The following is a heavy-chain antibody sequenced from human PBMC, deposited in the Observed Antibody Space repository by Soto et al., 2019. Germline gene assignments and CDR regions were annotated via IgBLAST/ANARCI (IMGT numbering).Heavy chain of an antibody. V-gene: IGHV2-5*02. CDR3: AHTPGLEWLYQDNWFDP. CDR1: GFSLSTSGVG. Sequence: SGPTLVKPTQTLTLTCTFSGFSLSTSGVGVGWIRQPPGKALEWLALIYWDDDKRYSPSLKSRLTITKDTSKNQVVLTMTNMDPVDTATYYCAHTPGLEWLYQDNWFDPWGQGTLVTVSS. D-gene: IGHD3-3*01. CDR2: IYWDDDK. J-gene: IGHJ5*02.